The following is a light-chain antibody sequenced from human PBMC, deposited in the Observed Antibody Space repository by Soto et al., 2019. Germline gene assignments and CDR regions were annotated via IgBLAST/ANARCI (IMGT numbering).Light chain of an antibody. CDR2: DAS. CDR3: QQRTNWQLT. CDR1: QSVNSH. V-gene: IGKV3-11*01. J-gene: IGKJ4*01. Sequence: EIVLTQSPATLSLSPGERATLSCRASQSVNSHLAWYQQKPGQAPRLLISDASNRATGIPARFSGSGSGTDFTLTISSLEPEDFAVYYCQQRTNWQLTFGGGTKVDIK.